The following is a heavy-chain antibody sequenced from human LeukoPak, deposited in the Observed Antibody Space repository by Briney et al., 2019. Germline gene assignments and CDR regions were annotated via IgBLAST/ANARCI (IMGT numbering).Heavy chain of an antibody. CDR3: AKSVDGGNSPFDY. V-gene: IGHV4-28*01. CDR2: IYYSGNT. D-gene: IGHD4-23*01. J-gene: IGHJ4*02. CDR1: GYSLSSSNW. Sequence: SDTLSLTCAVSGYSLSSSNWWGGIRQPPGKGLEWIGYIYYSGNTHYNPSLKSRVTMSVDTSKNQFSLKLSSVTAVDTAIYYCAKSVDGGNSPFDYWGQGTLVTVSS.